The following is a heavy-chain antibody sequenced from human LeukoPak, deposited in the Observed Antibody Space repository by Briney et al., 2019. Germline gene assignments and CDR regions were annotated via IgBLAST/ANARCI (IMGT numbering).Heavy chain of an antibody. CDR1: GCSISSYC. CDR2: IKPDGSEK. J-gene: IGHJ4*02. Sequence: PGGSLSLSCTASGCSISSYCWTWIRQAPGKGLEWVATIKPDGSEKYYGDFLKGRFSISRDNAENSLYLQMSSLTAEDTAVYYCARARIDYWGQGILVTVSS. CDR3: ARARIDY. V-gene: IGHV3-7*05.